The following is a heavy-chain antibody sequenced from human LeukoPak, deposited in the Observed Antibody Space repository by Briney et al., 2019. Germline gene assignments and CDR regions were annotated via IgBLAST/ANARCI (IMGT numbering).Heavy chain of an antibody. V-gene: IGHV3-21*01. Sequence: GGSLRLSCAASGFAFSTYSMNWVRQAPGKGLEWVSSISSGSSFIYYADSVKGRFTISRDNAKNSLFLQMNSLRAEDTAVYYCARESSGYFYWGQGTLVTVSS. D-gene: IGHD3-22*01. J-gene: IGHJ4*02. CDR3: ARESSGYFY. CDR2: ISSGSSFI. CDR1: GFAFSTYS.